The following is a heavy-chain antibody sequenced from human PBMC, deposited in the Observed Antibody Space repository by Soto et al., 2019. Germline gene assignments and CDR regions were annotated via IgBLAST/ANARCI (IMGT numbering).Heavy chain of an antibody. CDR2: IYPSDSDT. J-gene: IGHJ4*02. D-gene: IGHD3-3*01. CDR3: ARGGVSTRTLDY. V-gene: IGHV5-51*01. CDR1: GYNFAGYW. Sequence: GESLKISCKGSGYNFAGYWIAWVRQMPGKGLELMGIIYPSDSDTRYRPSFQGQVTISADKSISSAYLQWSSLRASDTAMYYCARGGVSTRTLDYWGQGTPVTVSS.